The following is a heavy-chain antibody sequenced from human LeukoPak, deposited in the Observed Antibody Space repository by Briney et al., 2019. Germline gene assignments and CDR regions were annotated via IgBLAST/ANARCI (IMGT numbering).Heavy chain of an antibody. V-gene: IGHV2-5*02. CDR3: AHKNAGPARGDFDY. CDR1: GFSLSTSGVG. CDR2: IHWDGEK. D-gene: IGHD3-16*01. Sequence: SGPTLVNPTQTLTLTCTFSGFSLSTSGVGVGWIRQPPGKALERLALIHWDGEKRYSPSLKSRLTITKDTSKDQVVLTMTNMDTVDTATYYCAHKNAGPARGDFDYWGQGTLVTVSS. J-gene: IGHJ4*02.